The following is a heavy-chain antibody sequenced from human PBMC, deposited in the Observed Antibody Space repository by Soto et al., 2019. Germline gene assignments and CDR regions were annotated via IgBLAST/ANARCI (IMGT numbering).Heavy chain of an antibody. D-gene: IGHD3-9*01. CDR2: ISAYNGNT. CDR3: ARVGYPGRYFDWFWYFDL. CDR1: GYTFTSYG. V-gene: IGHV1-18*01. Sequence: QVPLVQSGAEVKKPGASVKVSCKASGYTFTSYGISWVRQAPGQGLEWMGWISAYNGNTNYAQKLQGRVTMTTDTPTSTAYMELRSLRSDDTAVYYCARVGYPGRYFDWFWYFDLWGRGTLVTVSS. J-gene: IGHJ2*01.